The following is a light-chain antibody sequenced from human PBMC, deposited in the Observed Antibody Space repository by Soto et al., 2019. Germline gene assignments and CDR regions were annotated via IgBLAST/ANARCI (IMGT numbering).Light chain of an antibody. J-gene: IGLJ2*01. Sequence: QSALTQPASVSGSPGQSITISCTGTNSDVGAYPYVSWYQQHPGNAPKLLIYEVADRPLGVSDRFSGSKSVNTASLTISAIQAEDEAVYYCSSYATSGTNVIFGGGTKVTVL. CDR1: NSDVGAYPY. CDR3: SSYATSGTNVI. V-gene: IGLV2-14*03. CDR2: EVA.